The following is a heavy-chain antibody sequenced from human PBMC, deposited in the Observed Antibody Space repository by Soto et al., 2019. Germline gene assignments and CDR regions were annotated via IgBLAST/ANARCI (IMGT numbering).Heavy chain of an antibody. CDR2: IYYDGSEQ. J-gene: IGHJ4*02. D-gene: IGHD6-19*01. CDR1: GFTFSSSG. V-gene: IGHV3-30*18. CDR3: AKEESSGWYRTADY. Sequence: QVQLVESGGGVVQPGRSLRLSCAASGFTFSSSGMHWVRQAPGEGLEWVGVIYYDGSEQYYGDSVQGRFTISRDNSKNTLYLQMNSLRDEDTSVYYCAKEESSGWYRTADYWGQGNLVTVSS.